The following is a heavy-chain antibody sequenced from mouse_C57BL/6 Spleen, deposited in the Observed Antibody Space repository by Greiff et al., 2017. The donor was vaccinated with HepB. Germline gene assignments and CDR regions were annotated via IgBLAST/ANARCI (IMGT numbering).Heavy chain of an antibody. CDR3: ARSGGNSYFDY. CDR1: GYAFSSYW. D-gene: IGHD2-1*01. V-gene: IGHV1-80*01. J-gene: IGHJ2*01. Sequence: VKLMESGAELVKPGASVKISCKASGYAFSSYWMNWVKQRPGKGLEWIGQIYPGDGDTNYNGKFKGKATLTADKSSSTAYMQLSSLTSEDSAVYFCARSGGNSYFDYWGQGTTLTVSS. CDR2: IYPGDGDT.